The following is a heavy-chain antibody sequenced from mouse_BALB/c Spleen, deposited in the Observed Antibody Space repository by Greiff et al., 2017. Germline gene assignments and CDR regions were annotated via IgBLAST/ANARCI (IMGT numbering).Heavy chain of an antibody. J-gene: IGHJ3*01. V-gene: IGHV5-6-5*01. D-gene: IGHD1-2*01. Sequence: EVQLVESGGGLVKPGGSLKLSCAASGFTFSSYAMSWVRQTPEKRLEWVASISSGGSTYYPDSVKGRFTISRDNARNILYLQMSSLRSEDTAMYYCARDTTATWFADWGQGTLVTVSA. CDR2: ISSGGST. CDR1: GFTFSSYA. CDR3: ARDTTATWFAD.